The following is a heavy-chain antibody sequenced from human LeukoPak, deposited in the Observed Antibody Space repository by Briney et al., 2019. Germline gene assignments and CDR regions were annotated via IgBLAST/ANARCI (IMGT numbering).Heavy chain of an antibody. V-gene: IGHV3-23*01. Sequence: GGSLRLSCAASGFTFSSYAMSWVRQAPGKGLDWVSAISGSGGSTYYADSVKGRFTNSRDNSKNTLYLQMNSLRAEDTAVYYCAKGGLRYDFWSGYYYGVAYYFDYWGQGTLATVSS. CDR1: GFTFSSYA. CDR2: ISGSGGST. J-gene: IGHJ4*02. D-gene: IGHD3-3*01. CDR3: AKGGLRYDFWSGYYYGVAYYFDY.